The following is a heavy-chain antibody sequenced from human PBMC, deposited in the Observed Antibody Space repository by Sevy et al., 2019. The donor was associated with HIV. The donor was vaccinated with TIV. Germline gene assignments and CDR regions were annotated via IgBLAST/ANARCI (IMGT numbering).Heavy chain of an antibody. V-gene: IGHV4-59*08. D-gene: IGHD3-3*01. CDR2: IYYIGST. CDR1: GGSISSYY. CDR3: ARNRRGITIFGVVIYYYYLDV. Sequence: SETLSLTCTVSGGSISSYYWSWIRQPPGKGLEWIGYIYYIGSTNCNPSLKSRVTISVDTSKNQFSLKLSSVTAADTAVYYCARNRRGITIFGVVIYYYYLDVWGKGTTVTVSS. J-gene: IGHJ6*03.